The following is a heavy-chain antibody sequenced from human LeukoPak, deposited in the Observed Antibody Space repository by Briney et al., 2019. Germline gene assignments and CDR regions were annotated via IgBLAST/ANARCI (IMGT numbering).Heavy chain of an antibody. CDR3: ARWAFGSGSYADY. CDR2: IYYSGST. D-gene: IGHD3-10*01. V-gene: IGHV4-39*07. Sequence: SETLSLTCTVSGGSISSSSYYWGWLRQPPGKGLEWIGSIYYSGSTYYNPSLKSRVTISVDTSKNQFSLKLSPVTAADTAVYYCARWAFGSGSYADYWGQGTLVTVSS. CDR1: GGSISSSSYY. J-gene: IGHJ4*02.